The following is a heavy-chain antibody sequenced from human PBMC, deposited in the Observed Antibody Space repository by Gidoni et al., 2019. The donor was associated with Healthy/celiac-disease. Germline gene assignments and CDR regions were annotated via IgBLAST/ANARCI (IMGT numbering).Heavy chain of an antibody. Sequence: EVQLVESGGGLVKPGGSLGLSCAASGFTFSNAWMSWVRQAPGKGLEWVGRIKSKTDGGTTDYAAPVKGRFTISRDDSKNTLYLQMNSLKTEDTAVYYCTTDSRYYYDSSGYYHNTFDYWGQGTLVTVSS. CDR3: TTDSRYYYDSSGYYHNTFDY. CDR2: IKSKTDGGTT. D-gene: IGHD3-22*01. J-gene: IGHJ4*02. CDR1: GFTFSNAW. V-gene: IGHV3-15*01.